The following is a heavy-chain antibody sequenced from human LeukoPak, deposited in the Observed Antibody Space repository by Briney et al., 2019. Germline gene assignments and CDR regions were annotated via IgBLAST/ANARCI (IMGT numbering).Heavy chain of an antibody. CDR2: INPNSGGT. Sequence: ASVKVSCKASGYTFTGYYMHWVRQAPGQGLECMGWINPNSGGTNYAQKFQGRVTMTRDTSISTAYMELSRLRSDDTAVYYCARDEGSGSYFQYYYYYYYMDVWGKGTTVTISS. J-gene: IGHJ6*03. V-gene: IGHV1-2*02. D-gene: IGHD1-26*01. CDR1: GYTFTGYY. CDR3: ARDEGSGSYFQYYYYYYYMDV.